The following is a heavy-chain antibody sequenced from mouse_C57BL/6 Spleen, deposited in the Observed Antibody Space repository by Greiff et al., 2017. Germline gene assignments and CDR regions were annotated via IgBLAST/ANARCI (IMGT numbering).Heavy chain of an antibody. J-gene: IGHJ2*01. Sequence: DVQLQESGPGLVKPSQSLSLSCSVTGYSFTSGYYWNWIRQFTGNKLEWMGYISYDGSNNYNPSLKNRISITRDTSKNQFILKLNSVTTEDTATYYGARNFYYFDYWGQGTTLTVSS. CDR2: ISYDGSN. V-gene: IGHV3-6*01. CDR1: GYSFTSGYY. CDR3: ARNFYYFDY.